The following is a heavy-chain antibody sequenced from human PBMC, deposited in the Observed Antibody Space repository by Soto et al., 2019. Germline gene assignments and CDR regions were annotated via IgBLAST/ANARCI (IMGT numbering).Heavy chain of an antibody. CDR3: VRGGSQRSMDV. Sequence: EVQLVESGGGLVQPGGSLRLSCAASGFTSSNYWMHWVRQAPGKELVWVSRSNRDGSSTIYADSVEGRVSFSRDNAQNTLYLQMTSLRAEDTAMYYCVRGGSQRSMDVWGKGNTVTVSS. V-gene: IGHV3-74*01. CDR1: GFTSSNYW. CDR2: SNRDGSST. J-gene: IGHJ6*03. D-gene: IGHD6-25*01.